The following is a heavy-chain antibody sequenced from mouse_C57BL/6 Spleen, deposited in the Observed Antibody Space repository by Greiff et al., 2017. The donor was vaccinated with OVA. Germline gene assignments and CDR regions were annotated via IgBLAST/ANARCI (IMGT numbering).Heavy chain of an antibody. CDR3: ARHTLYYGYDWFAY. D-gene: IGHD2-2*01. V-gene: IGHV5-9*01. Sequence: EVHLVESGGGLVKPGGSLKLSCAASGFTFSSYTMSWVRQTPEKRLEWVATISGGGGNTYYPDSVKGRFTISRDNAKNTLYLQMSSLRSEDTALYYCARHTLYYGYDWFAYWGQGTLVTVSA. J-gene: IGHJ3*01. CDR2: ISGGGGNT. CDR1: GFTFSSYT.